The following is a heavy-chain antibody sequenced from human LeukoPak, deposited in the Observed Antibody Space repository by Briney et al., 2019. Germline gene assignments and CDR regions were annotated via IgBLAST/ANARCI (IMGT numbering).Heavy chain of an antibody. CDR2: INHSGSN. V-gene: IGHV4-34*01. Sequence: PSETLSLTCAVYGGSFSGYYWNWIRQPPGKGLEWIGEINHSGSNHYNPSLKSRVTMSVDTSKNQYSMKLSSVTAADTAVYYCARDETTPLPGAYWGQGTLVTVSS. CDR3: ARDETTPLPGAY. CDR1: GGSFSGYY. J-gene: IGHJ4*02. D-gene: IGHD1-14*01.